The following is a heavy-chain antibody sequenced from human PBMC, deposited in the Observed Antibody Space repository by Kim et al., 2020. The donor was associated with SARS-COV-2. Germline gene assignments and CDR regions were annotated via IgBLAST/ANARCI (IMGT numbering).Heavy chain of an antibody. Sequence: GGSLRLSCAASGFTFSSYSMNWVRQAPGKGLEWVSSISSSSSYIYYADSVKGRFTISRDNAKNSLYLQMNSLRAEDTAVYYCARECGGSCSIYYYYGMDVWGQGTTVTVSS. V-gene: IGHV3-21*01. J-gene: IGHJ6*02. CDR1: GFTFSSYS. CDR3: ARECGGSCSIYYYYGMDV. D-gene: IGHD2-15*01. CDR2: ISSSSSYI.